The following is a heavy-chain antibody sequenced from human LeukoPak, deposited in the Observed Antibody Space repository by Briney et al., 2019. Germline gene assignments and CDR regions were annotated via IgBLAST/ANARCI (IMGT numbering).Heavy chain of an antibody. CDR1: GFTFDDYA. CDR3: VRSLGYSYFDY. V-gene: IGHV3-9*01. D-gene: IGHD7-27*01. J-gene: IGHJ4*02. Sequence: AGGSLRLSCAASGFTFDDYAMHWVRQAPGKGLEWVSGISWNSGSLGYADSVKGRFTISRDNAKNSLYLQMNSLRAEDTAVYYCVRSLGYSYFDYWGQGTLVAVSS. CDR2: ISWNSGSL.